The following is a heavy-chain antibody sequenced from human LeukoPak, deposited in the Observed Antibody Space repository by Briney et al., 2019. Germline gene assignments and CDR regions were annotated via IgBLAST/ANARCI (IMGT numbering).Heavy chain of an antibody. CDR3: ARRTEIAVASVDAFDI. V-gene: IGHV5-51*01. Sequence: GESPKISCKGSGYSFTSYWIGWVRQMPGKGLEWMGIIYPGDSDTRYSPSFQGQVTISADKSISTAYLQWSSLKASDTAMYYCARRTEIAVASVDAFDIWGQGTMVTVSS. D-gene: IGHD6-19*01. CDR2: IYPGDSDT. CDR1: GYSFTSYW. J-gene: IGHJ3*02.